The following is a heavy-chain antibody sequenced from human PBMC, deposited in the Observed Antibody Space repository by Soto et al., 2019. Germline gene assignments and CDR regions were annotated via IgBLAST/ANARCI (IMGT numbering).Heavy chain of an antibody. CDR2: IYYSGST. V-gene: IGHV4-39*01. Sequence: PSETLSLTCTVSGGSISSSIYCWGWIRQPPGKGLEWIGSIYYSGSTYYNPSLKSRVTISVDTSKNQFSLKLSSVTAADTAVYYCARQDDIPWDYWGQGTLVTVSS. J-gene: IGHJ4*02. D-gene: IGHD3-9*01. CDR1: GGSISSSIYC. CDR3: ARQDDIPWDY.